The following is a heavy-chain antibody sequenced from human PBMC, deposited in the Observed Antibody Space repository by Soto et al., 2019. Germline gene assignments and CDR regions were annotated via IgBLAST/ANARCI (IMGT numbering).Heavy chain of an antibody. CDR1: GFTFSSYW. V-gene: IGHV3-74*01. CDR3: AKQFDY. CDR2: INSDGSNT. Sequence: GGSLRLSCAASGFTFSSYWMHWVRQAPGKGLMWVSRINSDGSNTGYADSVKGRFTISRDNAKNTLYLQMNGLRAEDTAVYYCAKQFDYWGQGTLVTVSS. J-gene: IGHJ4*02.